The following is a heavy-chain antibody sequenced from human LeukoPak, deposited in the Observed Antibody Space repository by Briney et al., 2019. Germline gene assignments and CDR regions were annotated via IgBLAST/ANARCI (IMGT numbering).Heavy chain of an antibody. CDR1: GGSLSSYY. V-gene: IGHV4-4*07. Sequence: SETLSLTCTVSGGSLSSYYWSWIRQPAGKGLGWIGRIYTSGSTNYNPSLKSRVTMSVDTSKNQFSLKLSSVTAADTAVYYCARDPGIGYCSGGSCYSSLNNWFDPWGQGTLVTVSS. CDR2: IYTSGST. J-gene: IGHJ5*02. D-gene: IGHD2-15*01. CDR3: ARDPGIGYCSGGSCYSSLNNWFDP.